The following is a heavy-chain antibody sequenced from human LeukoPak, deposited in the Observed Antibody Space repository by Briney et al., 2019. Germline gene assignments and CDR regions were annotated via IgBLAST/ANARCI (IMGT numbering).Heavy chain of an antibody. CDR3: ARDGIAAAGMGVDP. V-gene: IGHV4-31*03. CDR2: IYYSGST. CDR1: GGSISSGGYY. Sequence: SQTLSLTCTVSGGSISSGGYYWSWIRQHPGKGLEWIGYIYYSGSTYYNPSLKSRVTISVDTSKNQFSLKLSSVTAADTAVYYCARDGIAAAGMGVDPWGQATLVTVSS. J-gene: IGHJ5*02. D-gene: IGHD6-13*01.